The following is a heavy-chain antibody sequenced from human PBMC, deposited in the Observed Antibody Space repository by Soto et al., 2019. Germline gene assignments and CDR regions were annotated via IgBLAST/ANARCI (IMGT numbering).Heavy chain of an antibody. CDR3: AREGYDLTQTYYFDY. CDR1: GFTFSSYS. V-gene: IGHV3-21*01. J-gene: IGHJ4*02. Sequence: GGSLRLSCAASGFTFSSYSMNWVRQAPGKGLEWVSSISSSSSYIYYADSVKGRFTISRDNAKNSLYLQMNSLRAEDTAVYYCAREGYDLTQTYYFDYWGQGTLVTVSS. D-gene: IGHD3-3*01. CDR2: ISSSSSYI.